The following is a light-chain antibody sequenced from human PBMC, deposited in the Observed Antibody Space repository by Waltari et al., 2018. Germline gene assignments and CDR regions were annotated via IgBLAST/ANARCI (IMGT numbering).Light chain of an antibody. Sequence: SYELTPPPSVSVSPGQTARIPCSGDELPKQYAFWYRQKPGQAPELPIYKDTERTSGTTVTLTITGVQPEDEADYYCQSADSTNTYWVFGGGTKLTVL. CDR3: QSADSTNTYWV. J-gene: IGLJ2*01. CDR1: ELPKQY. CDR2: KDT. V-gene: IGLV3-25*03.